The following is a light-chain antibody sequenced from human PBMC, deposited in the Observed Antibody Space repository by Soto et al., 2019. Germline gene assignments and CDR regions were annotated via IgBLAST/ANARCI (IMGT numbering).Light chain of an antibody. V-gene: IGLV2-11*01. J-gene: IGLJ1*01. CDR1: SSDVGGYNY. Sequence: QPVLTQPRSVSGFPGQSVTISCTGTSSDVGGYNYVSWYQQHPGKAPKLMIYDVSKRPSGVPDRFSGSKSGNTASLTISGLQAEDEADYYCCSYAGSYYVFGTGTKLTVL. CDR3: CSYAGSYYV. CDR2: DVS.